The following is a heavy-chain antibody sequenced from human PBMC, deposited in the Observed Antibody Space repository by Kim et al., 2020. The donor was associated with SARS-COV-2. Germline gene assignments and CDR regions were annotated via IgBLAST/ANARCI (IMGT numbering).Heavy chain of an antibody. CDR1: GFTFSSYW. D-gene: IGHD3-3*01. Sequence: GGSLRLSCAASGFTFSSYWMHWVRQAPGKGLVWVSRINSDGSSTSYADSVKGRFTISRDNAKNTLYLQMNSLRAEDTAVYYCARVMLGVAFTYYYYYYGMDVWGQGTTVTVSS. CDR3: ARVMLGVAFTYYYYYYGMDV. V-gene: IGHV3-74*01. J-gene: IGHJ6*02. CDR2: INSDGSST.